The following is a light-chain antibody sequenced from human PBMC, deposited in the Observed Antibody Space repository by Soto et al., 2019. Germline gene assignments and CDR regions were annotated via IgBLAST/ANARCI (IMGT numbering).Light chain of an antibody. CDR1: STDVGGFNY. CDR3: SSFSSSTTQVV. V-gene: IGLV2-14*03. CDR2: DVT. Sequence: QSVLTQPAFVSGSPGRSVTISCTGTSTDVGGFNYVSWYQHIPGRATKLIIYDVTNRPSGISYRFTASKSGRTASLTISGLQAENEADYYCSSFSSSTTQVVFGGGTTLA. J-gene: IGLJ2*01.